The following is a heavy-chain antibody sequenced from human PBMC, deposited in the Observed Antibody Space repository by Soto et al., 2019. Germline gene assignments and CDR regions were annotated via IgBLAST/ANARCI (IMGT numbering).Heavy chain of an antibody. CDR2: IYSGGST. J-gene: IGHJ4*02. D-gene: IGHD5-12*01. V-gene: IGHV3-53*01. CDR3: HGYGY. CDR1: GFSVTANY. Sequence: EVQVVESGGGLIQPGGSLRLSCEVSGFSVTANYMSWVRQAPGKGLEWVSVIYSGGSTYYIDSVKGRFSISRDISKNTLSLQMNSLRAEDTAVHYCHGYGYWGQGTLVTVSS.